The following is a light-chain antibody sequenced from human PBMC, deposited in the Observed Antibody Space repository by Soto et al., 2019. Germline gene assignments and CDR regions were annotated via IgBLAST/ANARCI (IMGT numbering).Light chain of an antibody. J-gene: IGKJ2*01. V-gene: IGKV4-1*01. CDR3: QQYYGIPYT. CDR2: WAS. Sequence: DIVMTQSPDSLAVSLGERATINCKSSQSVFYSSNNKNYLAWYQQKPGQPPNLLIYWASTRESGVPDRFSGSGSGTDLTLTISSLQAEDVAVYYCQQYYGIPYTFGQGTKLEIK. CDR1: QSVFYSSNNKNY.